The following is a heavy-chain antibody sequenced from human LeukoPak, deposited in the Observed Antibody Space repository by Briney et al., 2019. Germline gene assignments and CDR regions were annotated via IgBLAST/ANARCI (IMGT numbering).Heavy chain of an antibody. D-gene: IGHD6-19*01. J-gene: IGHJ4*02. V-gene: IGHV3-21*01. CDR2: ISTSSSYI. Sequence: PGGSLRLSCAASGFTFSSYNMNWVRQAPGKGLEWVSTISTSSSYIYYADSVKGRFTISRDNGKNSLYLQMSSLRAEDTAVYYCARSEVAGTSDYWGQGTLVTVSS. CDR3: ARSEVAGTSDY. CDR1: GFTFSSYN.